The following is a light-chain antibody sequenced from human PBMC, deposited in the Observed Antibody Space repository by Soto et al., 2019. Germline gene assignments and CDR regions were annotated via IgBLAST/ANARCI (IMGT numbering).Light chain of an antibody. CDR3: PQAYSTPWT. Sequence: IQMSQSPPSLSASVGDTVTITCRASQSISSSLNWYQQKPGKAPKLLIYTASNLESGVPSRFSGSGFGTEFTLTISSLQPEDFATYHCPQAYSTPWTFGQGTKVDIK. CDR2: TAS. J-gene: IGKJ1*01. V-gene: IGKV1-39*01. CDR1: QSISSS.